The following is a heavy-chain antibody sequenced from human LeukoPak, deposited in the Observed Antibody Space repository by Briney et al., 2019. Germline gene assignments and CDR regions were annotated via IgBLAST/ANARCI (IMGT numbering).Heavy chain of an antibody. Sequence: GGSLRLSCAASGFTFDDYAMHWVRQAPGKGLEWVSAISWNSGSIGYADSVKGRFTISRDNAKNSLYLQMNSLRAEDTALYYCAKGRGSSWYDFDYWGQGTLVTVSS. J-gene: IGHJ4*02. CDR1: GFTFDDYA. V-gene: IGHV3-9*01. CDR2: ISWNSGSI. D-gene: IGHD6-13*01. CDR3: AKGRGSSWYDFDY.